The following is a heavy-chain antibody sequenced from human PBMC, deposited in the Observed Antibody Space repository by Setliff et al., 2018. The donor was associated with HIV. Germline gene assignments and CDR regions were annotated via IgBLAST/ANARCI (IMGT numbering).Heavy chain of an antibody. CDR2: ISSSSTYI. V-gene: IGHV3-21*01. D-gene: IGHD1-26*01. Sequence: GGSLRLSCAASGFTFSSAWMGWVRQAPAKGLEWVSSISSSSTYIYYADSVRGRFTISRDNAKNSLYLQMNSLRAEDTAVYYCARVGVGATVFFDYWGQGTLVTVSS. CDR1: GFTFSSAW. J-gene: IGHJ4*02. CDR3: ARVGVGATVFFDY.